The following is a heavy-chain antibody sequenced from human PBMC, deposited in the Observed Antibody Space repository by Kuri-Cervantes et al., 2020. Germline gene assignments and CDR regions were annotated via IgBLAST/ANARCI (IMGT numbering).Heavy chain of an antibody. V-gene: IGHV3-21*01. Sequence: GESLKISCAASGFTFSSYNMNWVRQAPGKGLEWVSSISSSSSYIYYADSVKGRFTISRDNAKNSLYLQMNRLRAEDTAVYYCVRDSTARGGGGSCFDHWGQGALVTVSS. D-gene: IGHD6-13*01. CDR1: GFTFSSYN. CDR2: ISSSSSYI. CDR3: VRDSTARGGGGSCFDH. J-gene: IGHJ4*02.